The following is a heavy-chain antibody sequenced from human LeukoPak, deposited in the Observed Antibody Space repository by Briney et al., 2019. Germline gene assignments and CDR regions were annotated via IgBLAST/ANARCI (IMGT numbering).Heavy chain of an antibody. CDR3: ARGRSYYYGSGSYRGWFDP. V-gene: IGHV1-8*01. CDR1: GYTFTSYD. Sequence: ASVKVPCKASGYTFTSYDINWARQATGQGLEWMGWMNPNSGNTGYAQKFQGRVTMTRNTSISTAYMELSSLRSEDTAVYYCARGRSYYYGSGSYRGWFDPWGQGTLVTVSS. CDR2: MNPNSGNT. D-gene: IGHD3-10*01. J-gene: IGHJ5*02.